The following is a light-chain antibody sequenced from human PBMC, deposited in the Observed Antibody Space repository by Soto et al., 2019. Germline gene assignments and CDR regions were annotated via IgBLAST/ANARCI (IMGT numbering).Light chain of an antibody. Sequence: IMLTASPCTLSLSPGERATLSCRASQRISSSYLGWYQQKPGQAPRLLIYGASSRATGIPDRFSGSGSGTDFTLTITMLEPEDVAVYYWQQHSTSPITFGQGTRLEI. CDR3: QQHSTSPIT. J-gene: IGKJ5*01. CDR2: GAS. V-gene: IGKV3-20*01. CDR1: QRISSSY.